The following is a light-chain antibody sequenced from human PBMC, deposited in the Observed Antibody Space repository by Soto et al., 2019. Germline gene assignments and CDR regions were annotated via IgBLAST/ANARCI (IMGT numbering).Light chain of an antibody. V-gene: IGKV3-20*01. CDR2: GAS. CDR1: QSVSSPY. J-gene: IGKJ3*01. Sequence: EVVLTQSPVTLSFSRGERATLSCRASQSVSSPYLAWYQQKPGQPPRLLIYGASSRATDIPDRFIGSGSGTEFTLTIARLAPEDFAMYYCQQYGSSPFTFGPGTKVDI. CDR3: QQYGSSPFT.